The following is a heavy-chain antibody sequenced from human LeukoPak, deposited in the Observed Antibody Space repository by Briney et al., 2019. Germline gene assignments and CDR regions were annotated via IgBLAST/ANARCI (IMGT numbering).Heavy chain of an antibody. D-gene: IGHD3-10*01. CDR1: GYTFTDYY. CDR2: INPNSGGT. J-gene: IGHJ4*02. Sequence: ASVTVSCKASGYTFTDYYIHWVRQAPGQGLEWMGWINPNSGGTNYAQRFQGSVTMTRDTSINTAYLELSSLRSDDTAVYYCARGEATMVRGVIIISPVKGFDYWGQGTLVTVSS. CDR3: ARGEATMVRGVIIISPVKGFDY. V-gene: IGHV1-2*02.